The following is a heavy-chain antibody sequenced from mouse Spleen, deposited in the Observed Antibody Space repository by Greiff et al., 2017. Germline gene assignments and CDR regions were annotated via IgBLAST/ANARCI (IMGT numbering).Heavy chain of an antibody. CDR1: GYTFTSYW. Sequence: QVHVKQSGAELVRPGASVKLSCKASGYTFTSYWMTWVKQRPEQGLEWIGRIDPYDSETHYNQKFKDKAILTVDKSSSTAYMQRSSLTSEDSAVYYCARSYGILLRYFDVWGAGTTVTVSS. CDR3: ARSYGILLRYFDV. J-gene: IGHJ1*01. V-gene: IGHV1-52*01. CDR2: IDPYDSET. D-gene: IGHD1-1*01.